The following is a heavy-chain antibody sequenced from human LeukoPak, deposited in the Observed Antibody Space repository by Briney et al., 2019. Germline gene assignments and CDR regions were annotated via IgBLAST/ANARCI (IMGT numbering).Heavy chain of an antibody. J-gene: IGHJ4*02. CDR2: ISGSGGST. CDR1: GFTFSSYA. Sequence: PGGSLRLACAASGFTFSSYAMNCVRQAPGKGLEWASIISGSGGSTYYADSVKGRFTISRDNSKNTLYLQMNSLRAEDTAVYYCARDFADFVWGSYPSSYWGQGILVTVFS. CDR3: ARDFADFVWGSYPSSY. D-gene: IGHD3-16*02. V-gene: IGHV3-23*01.